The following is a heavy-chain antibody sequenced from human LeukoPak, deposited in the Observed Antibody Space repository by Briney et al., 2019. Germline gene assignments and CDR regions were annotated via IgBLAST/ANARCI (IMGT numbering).Heavy chain of an antibody. J-gene: IGHJ4*02. V-gene: IGHV1-69*04. CDR2: IIPILGIA. D-gene: IGHD3-22*01. Sequence: SVKVSCKASGGTFSSYAIGWVRQAPGQGLEWMGRIIPILGIANYAQKFQGRVTITADKSASTAYMELSSLRSEDTAVYYCARGYYDSSGYYPWGSDFFDYWGQGTLVTVSS. CDR1: GGTFSSYA. CDR3: ARGYYDSSGYYPWGSDFFDY.